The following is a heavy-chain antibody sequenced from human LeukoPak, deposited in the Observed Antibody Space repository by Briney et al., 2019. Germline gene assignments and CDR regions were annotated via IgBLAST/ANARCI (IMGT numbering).Heavy chain of an antibody. CDR2: INHSGST. CDR1: GGSFSGCY. CDR3: ARGKRYAEYFQH. V-gene: IGHV4-34*01. Sequence: PSETLSLTCAVYGGSFSGCYWSWIRQPPGKGLEWIGEINHSGSTNYNPSLKSRVTISVDTSKNQFSLKLSSVTAADTAVYYCARGKRYAEYFQHWGQGTLVTVSS. J-gene: IGHJ1*01. D-gene: IGHD3-16*02.